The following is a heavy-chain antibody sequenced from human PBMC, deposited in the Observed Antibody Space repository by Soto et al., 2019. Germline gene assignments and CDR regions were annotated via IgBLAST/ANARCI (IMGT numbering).Heavy chain of an antibody. CDR2: IGTAGDT. Sequence: GGSLRLSCAASGFTFSSYDMHWVRQATGKGLEWVSAIGTAGDTYYPGSVKGRFTISRENAKNSLYLQMNSLRAGDTAVYYCARSRITMSVRDFDYWGQGTLVTVSS. V-gene: IGHV3-13*04. CDR3: ARSRITMSVRDFDY. CDR1: GFTFSSYD. J-gene: IGHJ4*02. D-gene: IGHD3-10*02.